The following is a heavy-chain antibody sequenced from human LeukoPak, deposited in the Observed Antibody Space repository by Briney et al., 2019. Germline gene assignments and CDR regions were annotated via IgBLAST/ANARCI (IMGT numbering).Heavy chain of an antibody. CDR1: SGSISSGGYS. D-gene: IGHD1-7*01. CDR3: ARYNWNSDYFDY. Sequence: PSQTLSLTCAVSSGSISSGGYSWSWIRQPPGKGLEWIGYIYHSGSTYYNPSLKSRVTISVDRSKNQFSLKLSSVTAADTAVYYCARYNWNSDYFDYWGQGTLVTVSS. J-gene: IGHJ4*02. CDR2: IYHSGST. V-gene: IGHV4-30-2*01.